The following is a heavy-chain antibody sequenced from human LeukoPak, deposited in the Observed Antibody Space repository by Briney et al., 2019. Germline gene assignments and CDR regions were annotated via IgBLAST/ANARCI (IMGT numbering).Heavy chain of an antibody. V-gene: IGHV4-59*01. Sequence: SETLSLTCTVSGGSISSYYWSWIRQPPGKGLEWIGFIYYSGSTNYNPSLKSRVTISVDTSKNQFSLKLSSVTAADTAVYYCARGDDSGYDEGGFDYWGQGTLATVSS. CDR3: ARGDDSGYDEGGFDY. CDR1: GGSISSYY. CDR2: IYYSGST. J-gene: IGHJ4*02. D-gene: IGHD5-12*01.